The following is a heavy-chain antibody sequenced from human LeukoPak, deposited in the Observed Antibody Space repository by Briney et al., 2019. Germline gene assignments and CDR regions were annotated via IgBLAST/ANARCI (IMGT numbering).Heavy chain of an antibody. V-gene: IGHV3-23*01. J-gene: IGHJ4*02. Sequence: GSLRLSCAASGFTFSSYAMSWVRQAPGKGLKWVSAISGSGGSTYYADSVKGRFTISRDNSKNTLYLQMNSLRAEDTAVYYCARDDDYGDRPFDYWGQGTLVTVSS. CDR2: ISGSGGST. CDR3: ARDDDYGDRPFDY. CDR1: GFTFSSYA. D-gene: IGHD4-17*01.